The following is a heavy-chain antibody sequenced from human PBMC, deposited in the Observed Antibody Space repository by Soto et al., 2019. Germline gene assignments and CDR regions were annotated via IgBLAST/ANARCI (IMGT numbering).Heavy chain of an antibody. CDR3: AKSTLVVLVIHEFDS. CDR2: ISSSSSYT. V-gene: IGHV3-11*03. Sequence: PGGSLRLSCAASGFTFSDYYMSWIRQAPGKGLEWVSYISSSSSYTNYADSVKGRFTISRDNSKDTLYLQMNSLRPEDTALYFCAKSTLVVLVIHEFDSWGQGTLVTVSS. D-gene: IGHD3-22*01. J-gene: IGHJ4*02. CDR1: GFTFSDYY.